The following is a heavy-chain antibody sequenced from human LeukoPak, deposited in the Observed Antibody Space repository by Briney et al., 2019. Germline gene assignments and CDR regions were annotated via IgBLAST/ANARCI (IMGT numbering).Heavy chain of an antibody. Sequence: SGGPLRLSCSGSGFAFSGFAMGWVRQAPGKGLEWVSSISGSGGNTYYADSVEGRFTVSRDNSENTVYLQMNSLRAEDTALYYCARGRGGDYVPSRFDFWGQGTLVTVSS. CDR2: ISGSGGNT. D-gene: IGHD4-17*01. CDR3: ARGRGGDYVPSRFDF. V-gene: IGHV3-23*01. J-gene: IGHJ4*02. CDR1: GFAFSGFA.